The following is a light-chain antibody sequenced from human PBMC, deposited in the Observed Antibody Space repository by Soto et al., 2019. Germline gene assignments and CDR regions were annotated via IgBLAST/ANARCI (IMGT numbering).Light chain of an antibody. V-gene: IGKV3-20*01. CDR1: QSVSSSY. CDR2: GAS. Sequence: EIALTQSPATLSMSPGERATLSCRASQSVSSSYLAWYQQKPGQAPRLLIYGASSRATGIPDRFSGSGSGTDFTLTISRLEPEDFAVYYCQQYGSSPGTFGQGTKVDIK. CDR3: QQYGSSPGT. J-gene: IGKJ1*01.